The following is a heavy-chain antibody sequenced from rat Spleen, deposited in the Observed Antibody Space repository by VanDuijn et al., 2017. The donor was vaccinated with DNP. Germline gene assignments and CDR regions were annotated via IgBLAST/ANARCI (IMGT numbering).Heavy chain of an antibody. D-gene: IGHD4-3*01. CDR2: ITSGGSS. V-gene: IGHV5-31*01. Sequence: EVQLVESGGDLVQPGRSLKLSCVASGFSFSHYWMTWIRQVPGKGLEWIASITSGGSSYYPDSVKGRFTISRDNAKNTLYLQTNSLRSEDTATYYCARDQRGFAYWGQGTLVTVSS. CDR3: ARDQRGFAY. J-gene: IGHJ3*01. CDR1: GFSFSHYW.